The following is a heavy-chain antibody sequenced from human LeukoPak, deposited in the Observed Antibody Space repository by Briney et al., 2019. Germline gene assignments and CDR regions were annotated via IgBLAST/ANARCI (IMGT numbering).Heavy chain of an antibody. Sequence: ASVKVSCKGSGYTFSSYAISWVRQAPGQGLEWMGGIIPIFGTANYAQKFQGRVTITADESTSTAYMELSSLRSEDTAVYYCARGGGGNPNELRYFDWLLNDYWGQGTLVTVSS. D-gene: IGHD3-9*01. J-gene: IGHJ4*02. CDR2: IIPIFGTA. CDR1: GYTFSSYA. CDR3: ARGGGGNPNELRYFDWLLNDY. V-gene: IGHV1-69*13.